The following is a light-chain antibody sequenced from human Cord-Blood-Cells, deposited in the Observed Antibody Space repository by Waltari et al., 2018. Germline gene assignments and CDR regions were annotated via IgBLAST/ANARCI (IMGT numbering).Light chain of an antibody. CDR3: QHSYSTPWT. V-gene: IGKV1-39*01. CDR1: QSISSY. Sequence: DIQMTQSPSSLSPSVGDRVTIPCRASQSISSYLNWYLQKTGKAPKLLIYAASSLQSGVPSRFSGSGSGTDFTLTISSLQPEDFATYYCQHSYSTPWTFGQGTKVEIK. CDR2: AAS. J-gene: IGKJ1*01.